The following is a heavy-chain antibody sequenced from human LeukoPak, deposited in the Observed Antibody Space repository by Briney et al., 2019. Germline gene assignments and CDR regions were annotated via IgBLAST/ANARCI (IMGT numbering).Heavy chain of an antibody. V-gene: IGHV3-23*01. D-gene: IGHD3-10*02. J-gene: IGHJ6*04. CDR3: AELGITMIGGV. CDR2: ISGSGGST. Sequence: GGSLRLSCSASGFTFSIYGMSWVRQAPGKGLEWVSVISGSGGSTYYADSVKGRFTISRDNSKNTLYLQMNSLRAEDTAVYYCAELGITMIGGVWGKGTTVTISS. CDR1: GFTFSIYG.